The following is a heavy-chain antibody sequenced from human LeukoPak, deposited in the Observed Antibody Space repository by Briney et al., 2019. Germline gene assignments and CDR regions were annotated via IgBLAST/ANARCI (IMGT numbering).Heavy chain of an antibody. Sequence: PGGSLRLSCAASGFTFDDYGMSWVRQAPGKGLEWVSGINWNGGSTGYADSVKGRFTISRDNAKNSLYLQMNSLRAEDTALYYYARDAYYYGSGSPDYWGQGTLVTVSS. CDR2: INWNGGST. D-gene: IGHD3-10*01. J-gene: IGHJ4*02. CDR1: GFTFDDYG. V-gene: IGHV3-20*04. CDR3: ARDAYYYGSGSPDY.